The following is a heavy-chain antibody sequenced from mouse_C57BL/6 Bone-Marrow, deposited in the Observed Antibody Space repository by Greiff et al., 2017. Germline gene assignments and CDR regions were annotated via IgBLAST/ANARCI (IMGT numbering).Heavy chain of an antibody. CDR3: ARWGGLRRPWPYYAMDY. Sequence: QVQLKQPGAELVKPGASVKLSCKASGYTFTSYWMHWVKQRPGQGLEWIGMIHPNSGSTNYNEKFKSKATLTVDKSSSTAYMQLSSLTSEDSAVYYCARWGGLRRPWPYYAMDYWGQGTSVTVSS. D-gene: IGHD2-4*01. V-gene: IGHV1-64*01. CDR2: IHPNSGST. J-gene: IGHJ4*01. CDR1: GYTFTSYW.